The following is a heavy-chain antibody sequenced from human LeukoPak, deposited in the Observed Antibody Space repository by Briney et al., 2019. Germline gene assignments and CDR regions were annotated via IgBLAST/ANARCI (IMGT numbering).Heavy chain of an antibody. CDR1: GGSFSGYY. J-gene: IGHJ4*02. V-gene: IGHV4-34*01. D-gene: IGHD3-3*01. CDR3: ARGSVDFWSGYIYYFDY. CDR2: INHSGST. Sequence: PSETLSLTCAVYGGSFSGYYWSWIRQPPGKGLEWIGEINHSGSTNYNPSLKSRVTISVDTSKNQFSLKLSSVTAADTAVYYCARGSVDFWSGYIYYFDYWGQGTLVTVSS.